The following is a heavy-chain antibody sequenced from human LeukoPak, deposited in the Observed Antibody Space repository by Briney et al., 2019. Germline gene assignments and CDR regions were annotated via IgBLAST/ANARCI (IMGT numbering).Heavy chain of an antibody. D-gene: IGHD1-26*01. CDR3: ARVDPSRSAWYSPFCDY. CDR2: ISSDGTNK. V-gene: IGHV3-30-3*01. J-gene: IGHJ4*02. CDR1: GFTFSNYA. Sequence: GGSLRLSCAASGFTFSNYAMHWVRQAPGKGLEWVAVISSDGTNKYYADSVKGRITISRDNSKNTLYLQMDGLTSEDTAVFYCARVDPSRSAWYSPFCDYRGQGTLVTVSS.